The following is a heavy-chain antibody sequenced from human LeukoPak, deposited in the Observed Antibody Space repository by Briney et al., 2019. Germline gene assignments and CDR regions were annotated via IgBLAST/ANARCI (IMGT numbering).Heavy chain of an antibody. CDR1: GGSISSSTYY. J-gene: IGHJ3*02. CDR2: IYHSGST. Sequence: SETLSLTCNVSGGSISSSTYYWGWIRQPPGKGLEWIGYIYHSGSTYYNPSLKSRVTISVDRSKNQFSLKLSSVTAADTAVYYCARVYISYYYDSSVIEGAFDIWGQGTMVTVSS. D-gene: IGHD3-22*01. V-gene: IGHV4-30-2*01. CDR3: ARVYISYYYDSSVIEGAFDI.